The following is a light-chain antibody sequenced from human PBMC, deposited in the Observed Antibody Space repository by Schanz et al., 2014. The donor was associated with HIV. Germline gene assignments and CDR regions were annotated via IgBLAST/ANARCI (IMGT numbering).Light chain of an antibody. J-gene: IGKJ4*01. CDR2: ATS. CDR3: QHYGDSRGT. Sequence: EIVLTQSPGSLSLSPGGRATLSCGASQRLSSSYLAWYQQKRDQPPRLVIYATSTRAAGIPDRFSGTGSGTDFTLTISRLEPEDFAVYYCQHYGDSRGTFGGGTEVDIK. CDR1: QRLSSSY. V-gene: IGKV3-20*01.